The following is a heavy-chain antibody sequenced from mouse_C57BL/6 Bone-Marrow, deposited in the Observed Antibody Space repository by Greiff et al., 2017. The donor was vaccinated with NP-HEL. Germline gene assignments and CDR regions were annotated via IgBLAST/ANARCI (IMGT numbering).Heavy chain of an antibody. CDR3: EKWGYGSRYWYFDV. Sequence: VQLQQSGAELAKPGASVKLSCKASGYTFTSYWMHWVKQRPGQGLEWIGYINPSSSYTKYNQKFKDKATLTADKSSSTACMQLSSLTYAESAVYDCEKWGYGSRYWYFDVWGKGTTVTVSS. J-gene: IGHJ1*03. D-gene: IGHD1-1*01. CDR1: GYTFTSYW. V-gene: IGHV1-7*01. CDR2: INPSSSYT.